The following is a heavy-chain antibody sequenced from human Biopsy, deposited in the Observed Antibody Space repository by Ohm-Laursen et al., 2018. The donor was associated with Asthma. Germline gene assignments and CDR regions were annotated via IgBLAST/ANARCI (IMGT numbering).Heavy chain of an antibody. Sequence: GSLRLSCAASGFTFSSYGMHWVRQAPGKGLEWVANIKQDGSEKYYVDSVKGRFTISRDNAKNSLYLQMNSLRAEDTAVYYCARDTRPNWFDPWGQGTLVTVSS. CDR3: ARDTRPNWFDP. J-gene: IGHJ5*02. D-gene: IGHD3-3*01. V-gene: IGHV3-7*05. CDR2: IKQDGSEK. CDR1: GFTFSSYG.